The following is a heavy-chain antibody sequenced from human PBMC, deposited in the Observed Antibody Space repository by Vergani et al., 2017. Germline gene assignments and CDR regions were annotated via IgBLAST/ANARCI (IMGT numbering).Heavy chain of an antibody. CDR1: GFTFGDYA. D-gene: IGHD1-26*01. CDR3: TRACWSYYCYDYYMDV. CDR2: IRSKAYGGTT. J-gene: IGHJ6*03. V-gene: IGHV3-49*03. Sequence: EVQLVESGGGLVQPGRSLRLSCTASGFTFGDYAMSWFRQAPGKGLEWVGFIRSKAYGGTTEYAASVKGRFTISRDDSKSIAYLQMNSLKTEDTAVYYCTRACWSYYCYDYYMDVWGKGTTVTVSS.